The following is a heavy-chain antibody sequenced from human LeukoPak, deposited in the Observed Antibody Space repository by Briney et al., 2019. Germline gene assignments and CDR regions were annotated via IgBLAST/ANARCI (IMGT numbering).Heavy chain of an antibody. CDR2: ISSSSYI. CDR1: GFTFSSYS. Sequence: AGSLRLSCAASGFTFSSYSMNWVRQAPGKGLEWVSSISSSSYIYYADSVKGRFTISRDNAKNSLYLQMNSLRAEDTAVYYCARAIADTAMAPDYWGQGTLVTVSS. V-gene: IGHV3-21*01. D-gene: IGHD5-18*01. CDR3: ARAIADTAMAPDY. J-gene: IGHJ4*02.